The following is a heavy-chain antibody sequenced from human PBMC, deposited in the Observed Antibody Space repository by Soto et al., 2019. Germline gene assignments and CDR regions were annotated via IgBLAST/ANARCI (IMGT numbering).Heavy chain of an antibody. CDR1: GGSFTDHY. CDR2: INHRGSI. D-gene: IGHD1-26*01. J-gene: IGHJ4*02. CDR3: ARRPKSIVEPDY. V-gene: IGHV4-34*01. Sequence: QVQLQQWGAGLLKPSETLFLSCAVYGGSFTDHYWSWIRQSPGKGLEWIGEINHRGSIKYHPSLRSRVTISVDTSKNQFSLKLISVTAADTAVYYCARRPKSIVEPDYWGQATLVTVSS.